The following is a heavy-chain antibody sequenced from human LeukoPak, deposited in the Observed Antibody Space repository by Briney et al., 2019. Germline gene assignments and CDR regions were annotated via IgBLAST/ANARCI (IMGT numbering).Heavy chain of an antibody. CDR2: INPNSGGT. V-gene: IGHV1-2*04. Sequence: ASVKVSCKASGYTFTGYYMHWVRQAPGQGLEWMGWINPNSGGTNYAQKFQGWVTMTRDTSISTAYMELSRLRSDDTAVYYCARGWGYYDSSGYLTFDPWGQGTLVTVSS. J-gene: IGHJ5*02. CDR1: GYTFTGYY. D-gene: IGHD3-22*01. CDR3: ARGWGYYDSSGYLTFDP.